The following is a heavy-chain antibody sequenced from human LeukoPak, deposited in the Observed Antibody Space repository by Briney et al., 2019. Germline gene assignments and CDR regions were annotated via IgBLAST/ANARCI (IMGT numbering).Heavy chain of an antibody. CDR1: GFTFSTYA. V-gene: IGHV3-21*01. D-gene: IGHD6-13*01. CDR2: ISSRSSYM. CDR3: ARVEDSSSWCFDY. J-gene: IGHJ4*02. Sequence: GGSLRLSCEASGFTFSTYAMTWVRQAPAIGLEWVSSISSRSSYMYYADSVKGRFTNSRDNAKNSLYLQMNSLRAEDTAVYYCARVEDSSSWCFDYWGQGTLVTVSS.